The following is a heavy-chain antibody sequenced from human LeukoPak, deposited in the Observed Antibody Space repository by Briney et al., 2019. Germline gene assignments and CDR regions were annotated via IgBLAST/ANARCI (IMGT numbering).Heavy chain of an antibody. V-gene: IGHV4-39*01. CDR3: ARLWYYGSGSFYYMDV. CDR1: GGSISSSSYY. Sequence: SETLSLTCTVSGGSISSSSYYWGWIRQPPGKGLEWIGSIYYSGSTYYNPSLKGRVTISVDTSKNQFSLKLSSVTAADTAVYYCARLWYYGSGSFYYMDVWGKGTTVTVSS. D-gene: IGHD3-10*01. CDR2: IYYSGST. J-gene: IGHJ6*03.